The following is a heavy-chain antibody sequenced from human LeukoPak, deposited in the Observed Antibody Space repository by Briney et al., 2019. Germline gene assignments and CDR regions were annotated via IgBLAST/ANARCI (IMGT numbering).Heavy chain of an antibody. V-gene: IGHV1-8*01. CDR2: MNPNSGNT. CDR3: ARRYCSSTSCYRRGRNWFDP. J-gene: IGHJ5*02. Sequence: ASVKVSCKASGYTFTSYDINWVRQATGQGLEWMGWMNPNSGNTGYAQEFQGRVTMTRNTSISTAYMELSSLRSEDTAVYYCARRYCSSTSCYRRGRNWFDPWGQGTLVTVSS. D-gene: IGHD2-2*01. CDR1: GYTFTSYD.